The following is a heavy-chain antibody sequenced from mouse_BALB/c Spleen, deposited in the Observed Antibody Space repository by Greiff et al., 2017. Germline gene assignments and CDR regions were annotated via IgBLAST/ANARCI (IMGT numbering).Heavy chain of an antibody. Sequence: VKLQQSGAELVRPGTSVKISCKASGYAFTNYWLGWVKQRPGHGLEWIGDIYPGSGNTYYNEKFKGKATLTADKSSSTAYMQLSSLTSEDSAVYFCARDYGSSYVRYFDYWGQGTTLTVSS. CDR3: ARDYGSSYVRYFDY. CDR2: IYPGSGNT. D-gene: IGHD1-1*01. J-gene: IGHJ2*01. V-gene: IGHV1-63*01. CDR1: GYAFTNYW.